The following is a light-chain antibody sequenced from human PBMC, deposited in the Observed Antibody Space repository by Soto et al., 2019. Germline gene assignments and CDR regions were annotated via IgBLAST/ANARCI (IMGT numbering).Light chain of an antibody. Sequence: DIQMTQSPSSLSASVGDRVTITCRASQSISSYLNWYQQKPGKAPKVLIYAASSLQSGVPSRFSGSGSGTEFTLTISSLQPEDFATYHCQQLQRTPFTFGPGTTVDV. CDR1: QSISSY. CDR3: QQLQRTPFT. CDR2: AAS. J-gene: IGKJ3*01. V-gene: IGKV1-39*01.